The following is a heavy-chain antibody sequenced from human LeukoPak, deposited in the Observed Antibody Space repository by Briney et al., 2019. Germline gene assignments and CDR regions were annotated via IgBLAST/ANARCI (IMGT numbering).Heavy chain of an antibody. J-gene: IGHJ5*02. CDR2: IIPILGIA. CDR3: ARGRILYQLLGGWFDP. CDR1: GGTFSSYA. V-gene: IGHV1-69*04. Sequence: SVKVSCKASGGTFSSYAISWVRQAPGQGLEWMGRIIPILGIANYARKFQGRVTITADKSTSTAYMELSSLRSEDTAVYYCARGRILYQLLGGWFDPWGQGTLVTVSS. D-gene: IGHD2-2*01.